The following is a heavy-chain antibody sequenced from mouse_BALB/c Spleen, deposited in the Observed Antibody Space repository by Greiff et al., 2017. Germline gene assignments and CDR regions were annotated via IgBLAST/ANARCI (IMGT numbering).Heavy chain of an antibody. V-gene: IGHV1-69*02. Sequence: VKLVESGAELVKPGASVKLSCKASGYTFTSYWMHWVKQRPGQGLEWIGEIDPSDSYTNYNQKFKGKATLTVDKSSSTAYMQLSSLTSEDSAVYYCASPYYYGSSYGGAMDYWGQGTSVTVSS. D-gene: IGHD1-1*01. CDR1: GYTFTSYW. CDR2: IDPSDSYT. CDR3: ASPYYYGSSYGGAMDY. J-gene: IGHJ4*01.